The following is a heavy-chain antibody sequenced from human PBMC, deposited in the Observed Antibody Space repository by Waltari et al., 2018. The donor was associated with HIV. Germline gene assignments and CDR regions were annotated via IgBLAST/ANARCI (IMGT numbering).Heavy chain of an antibody. Sequence: EVQLVQTGAEVKKPGESLKISCKASGYSFTTYWIGWVRQRSGKGLDWMGYSFPGDFDTRFNPSFQVQFTISVANSISTAYREWISLTASYTSMYYFARLAVSLNVGSYYYSDYWGQGTLATVSS. J-gene: IGHJ4*02. CDR2: SFPGDFDT. CDR3: ARLAVSLNVGSYYYSDY. V-gene: IGHV5-51*03. D-gene: IGHD1-26*01. CDR1: GYSFTTYW.